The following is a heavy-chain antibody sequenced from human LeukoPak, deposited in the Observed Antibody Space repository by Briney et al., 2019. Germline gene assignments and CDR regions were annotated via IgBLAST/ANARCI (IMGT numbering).Heavy chain of an antibody. J-gene: IGHJ4*02. V-gene: IGHV3-7*01. CDR1: GFTFSSYW. CDR3: AQSGDRWYYFDY. D-gene: IGHD4-23*01. CDR2: IKQDGSEK. Sequence: GGTLRLSCAASGFTFSSYWMSWVRQAPGKGLEWVANIKQDGSEKYYVDSVKGRFTISRDNAKNSLYLQMNSLRAEDTAVYYCAQSGDRWYYFDYWGQGTLVTVSS.